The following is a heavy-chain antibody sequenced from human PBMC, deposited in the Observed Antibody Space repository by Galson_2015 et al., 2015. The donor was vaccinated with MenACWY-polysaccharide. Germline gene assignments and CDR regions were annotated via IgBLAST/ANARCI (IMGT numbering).Heavy chain of an antibody. V-gene: IGHV3-9*01. J-gene: IGHJ4*02. D-gene: IGHD5-24*01. CDR2: ISWNSGSI. CDR1: GFTFDDYA. CDR3: AKASRDGYNYPDY. Sequence: SLRLSCAASGFTFDDYAMHWVRQAPGKGLEWASGISWNSGSIGYADSVKGRFTISRDNAKNSLYLQMNSLRAEDTALYYCAKASRDGYNYPDYWGQGTLVTVSS.